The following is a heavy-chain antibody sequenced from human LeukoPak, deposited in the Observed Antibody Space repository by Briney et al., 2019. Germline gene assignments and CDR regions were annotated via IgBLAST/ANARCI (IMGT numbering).Heavy chain of an antibody. CDR3: AKDIVVVPATAFDI. J-gene: IGHJ3*02. D-gene: IGHD2-2*01. CDR1: GFTFSSYN. CDR2: ISGSGGST. V-gene: IGHV3-23*01. Sequence: GGSLRLSCTASGFTFSSYNMNWVRQAPGKGLEWVSAISGSGGSTYYANSVKGRFTISRDNSKNTLYLQMNSLRAEDTAVYYCAKDIVVVPATAFDIWDQGTMVTVSS.